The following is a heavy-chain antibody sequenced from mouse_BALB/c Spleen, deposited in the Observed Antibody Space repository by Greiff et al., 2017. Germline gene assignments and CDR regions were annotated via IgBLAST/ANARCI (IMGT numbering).Heavy chain of an antibody. J-gene: IGHJ1*01. CDR2: IDPANGNT. V-gene: IGHV14-3*02. CDR1: GFNIKDTY. CDR3: AGDYYGRRGYFDV. D-gene: IGHD1-1*01. Sequence: VQLKESGAELVKPGASVKLSCTASGFNIKDTYMHWVKQRPEQGLEWIGRIDPANGNTKNDPKFQGKATITADTSSNTAYLQLSSLTSEDTAVYYCAGDYYGRRGYFDVWGAGTTVTVSS.